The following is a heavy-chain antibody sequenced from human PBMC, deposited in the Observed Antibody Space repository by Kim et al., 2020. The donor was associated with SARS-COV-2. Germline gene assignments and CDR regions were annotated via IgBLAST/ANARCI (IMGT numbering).Heavy chain of an antibody. CDR2: ISSSGSTI. V-gene: IGHV3-11*04. J-gene: IGHJ6*02. Sequence: GGSLRLSCAASGFTFSDYYMSWIRQAPGKGLEWVSYISSSGSTIYYADSVKGRFTISRDNAKNSLYLQMNSLRAEDTAVYYCASAIAAAGHLNSYYYYYGMDVWGQGTTVTVSS. CDR3: ASAIAAAGHLNSYYYYYGMDV. CDR1: GFTFSDYY. D-gene: IGHD6-13*01.